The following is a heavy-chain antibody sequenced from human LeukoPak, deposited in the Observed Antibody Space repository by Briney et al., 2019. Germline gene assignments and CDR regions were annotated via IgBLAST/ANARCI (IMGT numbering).Heavy chain of an antibody. J-gene: IGHJ4*02. CDR2: MSPGDGAT. V-gene: IGHV3-23*01. D-gene: IGHD2-21*01. Sequence: PGGSLRLPCAASGFTSSNHAMIWVRQAPGRGLEWVSSMSPGDGATYYADSVRGRFLLSRDSSQNIVYLQMNDLRVEDTALYYCARDQVALPGIPLDYWGQGTLVAVSS. CDR1: GFTSSNHA. CDR3: ARDQVALPGIPLDY.